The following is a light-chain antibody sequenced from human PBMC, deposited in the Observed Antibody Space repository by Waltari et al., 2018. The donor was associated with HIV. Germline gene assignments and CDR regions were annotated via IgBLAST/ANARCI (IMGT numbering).Light chain of an antibody. Sequence: DIPMTQSPPHLSASVGDRVTIICRASQSIGNYLNWYVHKPGTAPKLLIYGASSLQSGVPSRFSGSGSGTDFALTISSLQPEDFATYYCQQSHLTPTAFGQGTKLEI. CDR2: GAS. CDR1: QSIGNY. J-gene: IGKJ2*01. CDR3: QQSHLTPTA. V-gene: IGKV1-39*01.